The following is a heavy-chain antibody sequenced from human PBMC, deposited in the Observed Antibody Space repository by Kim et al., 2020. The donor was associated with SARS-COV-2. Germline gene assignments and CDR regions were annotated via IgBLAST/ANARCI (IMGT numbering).Heavy chain of an antibody. Sequence: GGSLRLSCAASGFTFSSYAMHWVRQAPGKGLEWVADIRNDGSNKYYADSVKGRFTISRDNSKNTLYLQMNSLRAEDTAVYYCEKEVDTAMVFNYWGQGTLVTVSS. CDR3: EKEVDTAMVFNY. D-gene: IGHD5-18*01. CDR2: IRNDGSNK. J-gene: IGHJ4*02. CDR1: GFTFSSYA. V-gene: IGHV3-33*06.